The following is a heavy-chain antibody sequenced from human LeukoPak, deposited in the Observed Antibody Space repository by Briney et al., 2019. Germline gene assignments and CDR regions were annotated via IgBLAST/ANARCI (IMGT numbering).Heavy chain of an antibody. D-gene: IGHD3-10*01. V-gene: IGHV3-23*01. J-gene: IGHJ4*02. CDR1: GFTFSGYA. CDR3: AKSLRGRETSSFDY. CDR2: ISGSGGST. Sequence: PGGSLRLSCAVSGFTFSGYAMSWVRQAPGKGLEWVSVISGSGGSTYHADYVKGRFTISRDNSKNTLYLQMNSLRAEDTAVYYCAKSLRGRETSSFDYWGQGTLVTVSS.